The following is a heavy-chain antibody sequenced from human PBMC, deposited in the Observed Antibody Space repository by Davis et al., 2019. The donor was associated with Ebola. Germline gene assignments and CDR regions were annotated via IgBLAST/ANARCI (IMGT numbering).Heavy chain of an antibody. CDR2: IYSDGST. D-gene: IGHD3-16*01. V-gene: IGHV3-53*01. CDR3: AKGGTLADGLDD. Sequence: GESLKISCAASGFTVSSNYMSWVRQAPGKGLEWVSVIYSDGSTYYADSVKGRFTISRDNSKNTLYLQMNSLRAEDTAVYYCAKGGTLADGLDDWGQGTLVTVPS. J-gene: IGHJ4*02. CDR1: GFTVSSNY.